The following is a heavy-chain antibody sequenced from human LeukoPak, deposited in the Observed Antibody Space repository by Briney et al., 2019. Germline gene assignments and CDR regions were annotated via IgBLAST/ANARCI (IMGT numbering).Heavy chain of an antibody. D-gene: IGHD5-24*01. J-gene: IGHJ5*01. V-gene: IGHV3-48*03. CDR2: ISITSNTI. CDR3: AGGALDAYDS. Sequence: GGSLRLSCAASGFSFRDYEMNWVRQAPGKGLEWVSYISITSNTIHYADSVKGRFTISRDNTKNSLHLQMTRLRADDTAVYYCAGGALDAYDSWGQGTPVTVSS. CDR1: GFSFRDYE.